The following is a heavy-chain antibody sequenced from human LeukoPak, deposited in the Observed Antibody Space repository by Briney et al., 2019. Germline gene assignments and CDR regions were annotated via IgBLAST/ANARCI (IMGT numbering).Heavy chain of an antibody. CDR3: ARRVSAAIGYCTNGVCYVWDY. V-gene: IGHV4-39*01. CDR1: GGSISSSSYY. D-gene: IGHD2-8*01. Sequence: PSETLSLTCTVSGGSISSSSYYWGWIRQPPGKGLEWIGSIYYSGSTYYNPSLKSRVTISVDTSKNQFSLKLSSVTAADTAVYCCARRVSAAIGYCTNGVCYVWDYWGQGPWSPSPQ. J-gene: IGHJ4*02. CDR2: IYYSGST.